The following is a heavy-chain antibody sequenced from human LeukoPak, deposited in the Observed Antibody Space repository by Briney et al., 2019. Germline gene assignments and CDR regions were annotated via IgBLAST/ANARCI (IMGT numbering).Heavy chain of an antibody. D-gene: IGHD6-13*01. CDR3: ARDIEAAGLFFDY. Sequence: PGGSLRLSCAASGFTFSSYWMTWVRQAPGKGPEWVANIKYDGSGKYYVDSVRGRFTISRDNAKNSLYLQMNSLRAEDTAVYYCARDIEAAGLFFDYWGQGTLVTVSS. V-gene: IGHV3-7*01. CDR1: GFTFSSYW. J-gene: IGHJ4*02. CDR2: IKYDGSGK.